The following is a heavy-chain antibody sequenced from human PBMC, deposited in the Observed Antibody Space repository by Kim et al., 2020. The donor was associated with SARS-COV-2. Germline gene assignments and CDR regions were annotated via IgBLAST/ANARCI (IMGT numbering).Heavy chain of an antibody. CDR3: ARGSRFFDY. Sequence: GSTNYNPSLKSRVTISVDTSKNQFSLKLSSVTAADTAVYYCARGSRFFDYWGQGTLVTVSS. CDR2: GST. J-gene: IGHJ4*02. V-gene: IGHV4-34*01.